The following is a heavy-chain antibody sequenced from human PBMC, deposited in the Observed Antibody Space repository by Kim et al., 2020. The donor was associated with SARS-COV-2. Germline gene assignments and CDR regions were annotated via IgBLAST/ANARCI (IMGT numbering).Heavy chain of an antibody. Sequence: ANYAQKFQGRVTITADESTSTAYMELSSLRSEDTAVYYCARAGDFTGFDPWGQGTLVTVSS. J-gene: IGHJ5*02. D-gene: IGHD3-16*01. V-gene: IGHV1-69*01. CDR2: A. CDR3: ARAGDFTGFDP.